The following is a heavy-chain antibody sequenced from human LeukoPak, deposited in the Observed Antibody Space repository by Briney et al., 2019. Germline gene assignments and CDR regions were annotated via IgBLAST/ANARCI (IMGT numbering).Heavy chain of an antibody. D-gene: IGHD6-13*01. CDR3: ARVRIAAAGTSIDP. V-gene: IGHV1-18*01. Sequence: VASVKVSCKASGYTFTSYGISWVRQAPGQGLEWMGWISAYNGNTNYAQKLQGRVTMTTDTSTSTAYMELRSLRSDDTAVYYCARVRIAAAGTSIDPWGQGILVTVSS. J-gene: IGHJ5*02. CDR1: GYTFTSYG. CDR2: ISAYNGNT.